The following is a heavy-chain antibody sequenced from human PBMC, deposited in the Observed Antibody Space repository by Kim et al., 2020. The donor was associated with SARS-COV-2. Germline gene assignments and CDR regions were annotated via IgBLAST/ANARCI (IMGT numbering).Heavy chain of an antibody. V-gene: IGHV1-18*01. Sequence: AKKLQGRGTITTDTSTSTAYMGRRSLRSEDTAVYYCARIAVAGRGWFDPWGQGTLVTVSS. J-gene: IGHJ5*02. D-gene: IGHD6-19*01. CDR3: ARIAVAGRGWFDP.